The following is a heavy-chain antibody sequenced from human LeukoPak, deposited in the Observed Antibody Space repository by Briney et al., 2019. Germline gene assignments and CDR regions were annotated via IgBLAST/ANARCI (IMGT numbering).Heavy chain of an antibody. CDR2: ICGSGGCT. Sequence: PGGSLRLSCEASGYTFNTYAIYWVRQAPGKGLEWVSGICGSGGCTYYADSVKGRFTISRDNSKNTVYLQMNSLTGDDTAVYYCAKTTVGYSSGRYPGWPADCWGQGTPVTVSS. CDR3: AKTTVGYSSGRYPGWPADC. V-gene: IGHV3-23*01. CDR1: GYTFNTYA. J-gene: IGHJ4*02. D-gene: IGHD6-19*01.